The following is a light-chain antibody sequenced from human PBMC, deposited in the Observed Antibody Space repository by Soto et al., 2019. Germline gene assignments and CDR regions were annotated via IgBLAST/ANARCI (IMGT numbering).Light chain of an antibody. J-gene: IGKJ1*01. V-gene: IGKV1-5*03. CDR2: KAS. CDR3: QQYNTNSGT. Sequence: DIQMTQSLSTLFASVGDRVTITCRASQSISSWLAWYQQKPGKAPKLLIYKASSLQGGVPSRFSGSGSGTEFTLTISSLQPDDFATYYCQQYNTNSGTFGQGTKV. CDR1: QSISSW.